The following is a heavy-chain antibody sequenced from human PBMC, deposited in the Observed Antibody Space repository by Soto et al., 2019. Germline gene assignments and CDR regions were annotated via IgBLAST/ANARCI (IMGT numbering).Heavy chain of an antibody. Sequence: GGSLRLSCAASGFSLSGYWMNWVRQAPGRGLAWVAIINQDGRERYYVDSVKGRFTMSRDNAKNSLYLQMSSLRVEATALYYCARSSGRLHDYWGQGTRVTV. CDR3: ARSSGRLHDY. D-gene: IGHD3-22*01. CDR2: INQDGRER. V-gene: IGHV3-7*01. CDR1: GFSLSGYW. J-gene: IGHJ4*02.